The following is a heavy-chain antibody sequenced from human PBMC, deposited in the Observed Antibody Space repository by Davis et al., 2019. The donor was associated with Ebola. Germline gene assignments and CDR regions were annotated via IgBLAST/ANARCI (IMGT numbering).Heavy chain of an antibody. J-gene: IGHJ4*02. CDR3: VRLDYYDTSGYYKPLFY. V-gene: IGHV5-51*01. D-gene: IGHD3-22*01. CDR2: IYAGDSDT. CDR1: GYSFTSYW. Sequence: GESLMISCKGPGYSFTSYWIGWVLQMPGKGLEWMGIIYAGDSDTRYSPSFQGQVTISADKSISTAYLQWSSLKASDTAMYYCVRLDYYDTSGYYKPLFYWGQGTLVTVSS.